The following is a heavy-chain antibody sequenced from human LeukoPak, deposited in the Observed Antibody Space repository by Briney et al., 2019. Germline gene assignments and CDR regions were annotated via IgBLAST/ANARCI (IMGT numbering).Heavy chain of an antibody. CDR1: GGSLRTYY. CDR2: VYSTGST. D-gene: IGHD5-18*01. Sequence: SETLSLTCTVSGGSLRTYYWTWIRQAAGRGLEWIGRVYSTGSTNYNPSLKSRVTMSVDTSKDQFSLHLSSVTAADTAVYYCARTYGYAFDIWGQGTMVIVSA. J-gene: IGHJ3*02. V-gene: IGHV4-4*07. CDR3: ARTYGYAFDI.